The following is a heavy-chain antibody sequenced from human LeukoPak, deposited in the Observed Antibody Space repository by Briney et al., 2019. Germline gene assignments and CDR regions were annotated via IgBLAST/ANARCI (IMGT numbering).Heavy chain of an antibody. CDR2: MNPNSGST. J-gene: IGHJ4*02. Sequence: VASVKVSCKASGYTFTIYDINWGRQATRQGLEWMGWMNPNSGSTGYAQQFQGRVTITRNTSLSTAYMELSGLRSEDTAVHYCTRGRSTGCPYYFEYWGPGTLVTVSS. V-gene: IGHV1-8*03. CDR1: GYTFTIYD. D-gene: IGHD2-15*01. CDR3: TRGRSTGCPYYFEY.